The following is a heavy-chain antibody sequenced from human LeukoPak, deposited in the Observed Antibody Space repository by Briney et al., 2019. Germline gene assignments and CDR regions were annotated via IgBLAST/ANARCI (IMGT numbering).Heavy chain of an antibody. J-gene: IGHJ4*02. D-gene: IGHD2-2*01. CDR2: LSGSGYNT. CDR1: AFTFSSHA. CDR3: AKDPYGTRYFDY. Sequence: GGSLRLSCAASAFTFSSHALSWVRQAPGKGLEWVSSLSGSGYNTYYADSVKGRFTISRDNSKNTVYLQMNSLRAEDTAVYYCAKDPYGTRYFDYWGQGTLVTVSS. V-gene: IGHV3-23*01.